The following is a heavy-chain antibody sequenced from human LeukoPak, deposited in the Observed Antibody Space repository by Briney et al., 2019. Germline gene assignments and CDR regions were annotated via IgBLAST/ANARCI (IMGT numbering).Heavy chain of an antibody. D-gene: IGHD5-12*01. CDR2: VYQSGTT. V-gene: IGHV4-38-2*01. J-gene: IGHJ3*02. CDR1: GYSISSDYY. CDR3: ARGETIVADRREGDGFDI. Sequence: KTSETLSLTCVVSGYSISSDYYWVWIWQPPGKGLEWIGNVYQSGTTYSNPSLKSRVTMSVDTSKNQFSLKVNSVTAADTAVYYCARGETIVADRREGDGFDIWGQGTLVTVSS.